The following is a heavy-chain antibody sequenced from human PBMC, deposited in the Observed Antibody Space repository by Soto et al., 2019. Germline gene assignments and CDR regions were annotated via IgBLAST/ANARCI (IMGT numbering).Heavy chain of an antibody. D-gene: IGHD3-10*01. CDR3: ARIQRYYGSGSYYLDAFDI. Sequence: SGPTLVKPTQTLTLTCTFSGFSLSTSGMCVSWIRQPPGKALEWLARIDWDDDKYYSTSLKTRLTISKDTSKNQVVLTMTNMDPVETATYYCARIQRYYGSGSYYLDAFDIWGQGTMVTVSS. V-gene: IGHV2-70*11. J-gene: IGHJ3*02. CDR1: GFSLSTSGMC. CDR2: IDWDDDK.